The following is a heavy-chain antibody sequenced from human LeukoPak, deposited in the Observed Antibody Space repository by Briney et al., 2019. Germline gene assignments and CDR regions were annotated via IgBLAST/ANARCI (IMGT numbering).Heavy chain of an antibody. CDR3: ARAGPLRYFDWLPQAYYYYYYMDV. J-gene: IGHJ6*03. D-gene: IGHD3-9*01. CDR1: GFTFSSYS. V-gene: IGHV3-21*01. Sequence: GGSLRLSCTASGFTFSSYSMNWVRQAPGKGLEWVSCITSSTSYIYYADSVKGRFTISRDNAKNTLYLQMNSLRAEDTAVYYCARAGPLRYFDWLPQAYYYYYYMDVWGKGTTVTVSS. CDR2: ITSSTSYI.